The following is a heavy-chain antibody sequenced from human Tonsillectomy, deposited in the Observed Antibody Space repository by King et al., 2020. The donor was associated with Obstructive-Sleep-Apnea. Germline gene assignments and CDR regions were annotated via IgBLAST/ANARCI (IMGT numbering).Heavy chain of an antibody. CDR3: ARHQSAAYYFDSSGYPRPIDR. D-gene: IGHD3-22*01. V-gene: IGHV4-59*01. CDR1: GDSINTYY. Sequence: VQLQESGPGLVKPSETLSLTCTVSGDSINTYYWSWLRQSPEKGLDGIGYIYVTAGTIYNPSLKSRFTISADASRNQFSLTLTSVTAADTAVYYCARHQSAAYYFDSSGYPRPIDRWGQGALVTVSS. CDR2: IYVTAGT. J-gene: IGHJ5*02.